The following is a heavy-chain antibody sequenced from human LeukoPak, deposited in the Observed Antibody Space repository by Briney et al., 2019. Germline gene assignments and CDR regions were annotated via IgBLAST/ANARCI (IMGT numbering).Heavy chain of an antibody. J-gene: IGHJ4*02. CDR1: GFAFSRYS. V-gene: IGHV3-48*01. CDR3: ARDLTTPFDY. Sequence: GGSLRLSCAASGFAFSRYSMNWVRQAPGKGLEWVSYISSSSSTIYYADSVKGRFTISRDNAKNSLYLQMNSLRAEDTAVYYCARDLTTPFDYWGQGTLVTVSS. CDR2: ISSSSSTI. D-gene: IGHD4-17*01.